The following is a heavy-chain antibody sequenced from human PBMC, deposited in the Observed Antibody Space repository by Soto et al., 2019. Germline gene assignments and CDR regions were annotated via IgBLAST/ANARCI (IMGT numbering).Heavy chain of an antibody. Sequence: WGSLTLSCAASGFTFGSYALSWVRQAPGKGLEWVSTISGSDGKTFYEDSVKGRFSISRDTYQSTLYLQMNSLRADDTAMYYCARWSYRDYWGKETRVIGSS. D-gene: IGHD3-10*01. J-gene: IGHJ4*02. V-gene: IGHV3-23*01. CDR3: ARWSYRDY. CDR2: ISGSDGKT. CDR1: GFTFGSYA.